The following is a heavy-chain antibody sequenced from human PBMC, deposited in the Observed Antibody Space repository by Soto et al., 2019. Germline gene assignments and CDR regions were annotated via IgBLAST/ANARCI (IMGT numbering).Heavy chain of an antibody. CDR1: GFTFSSYG. Sequence: QVQLVESGGGVVQPGRSLRLSCAASGFTFSSYGMHWVRQAPGKGLEWVAVIWYDGSNKYYADSVKGRFTISRDNSKNPLYLQMNSLRAEDTAVYYCARDHEIGVAAPGGYYGMDVWGQGTTVTVSS. CDR3: ARDHEIGVAAPGGYYGMDV. D-gene: IGHD6-19*01. CDR2: IWYDGSNK. J-gene: IGHJ6*02. V-gene: IGHV3-33*01.